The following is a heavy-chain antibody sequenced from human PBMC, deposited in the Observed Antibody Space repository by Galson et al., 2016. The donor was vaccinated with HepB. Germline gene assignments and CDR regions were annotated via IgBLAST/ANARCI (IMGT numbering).Heavy chain of an antibody. CDR1: GFTFSTYT. D-gene: IGHD4-11*01. J-gene: IGHJ4*02. CDR3: ARNLYSGADYSVDY. Sequence: SLRLSCAASGFTFSTYTMNWVRQAPGKGLEWDSSISGNSNYVYHADSVKGRFTISRDNAKNSLYLQMDSLRAEDTALYYCARNLYSGADYSVDYWGQGTLVTVSS. V-gene: IGHV3-21*01. CDR2: ISGNSNYV.